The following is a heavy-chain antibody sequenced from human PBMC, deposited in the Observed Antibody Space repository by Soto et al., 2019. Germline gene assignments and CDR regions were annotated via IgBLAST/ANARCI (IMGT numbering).Heavy chain of an antibody. Sequence: QVQLQESGPGLVKPSETLSLTCIVSGGSISNYYWSWLRQPPGKGLEWIGYISYTGKTDYNPSLKSRVXXXEXXSKNQFSLKLSSVTAADTAVYYCAAFGEFSRWFDPWGQGTLVTVSA. V-gene: IGHV4-59*08. J-gene: IGHJ5*02. D-gene: IGHD3-10*01. CDR2: ISYTGKT. CDR3: AAFGEFSRWFDP. CDR1: GGSISNYY.